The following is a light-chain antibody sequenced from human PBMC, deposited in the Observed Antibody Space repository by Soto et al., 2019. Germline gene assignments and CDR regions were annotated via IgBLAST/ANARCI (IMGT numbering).Light chain of an antibody. V-gene: IGKV3-15*01. J-gene: IGKJ5*01. Sequence: EVVMTQSPATLSVSPGNTVTLSCRANQTITSNLAWYQQKPGQAPRLLIYGASFRATGIPVRFSGSGSGTEFTLTISSLQSEDFAVYYCQQYNNWPLTFGQGTRLEIK. CDR2: GAS. CDR1: QTITSN. CDR3: QQYNNWPLT.